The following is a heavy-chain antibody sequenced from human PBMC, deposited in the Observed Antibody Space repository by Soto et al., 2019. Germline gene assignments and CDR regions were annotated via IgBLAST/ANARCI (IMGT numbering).Heavy chain of an antibody. CDR1: GGSINDFY. V-gene: IGHV4-59*01. D-gene: IGHD6-6*01. CDR3: ARVGGVAARTFDY. CDR2: IYYSGST. J-gene: IGHJ4*02. Sequence: PSETLSLTCTVSGGSINDFYWSWIRQPPGKGLEWIGYIYYSGSTDYNPSLKGRVTISVDTSKNQFSLKLRSVTAADTAVYYCARVGGVAARTFDYWGQVPLVTVS.